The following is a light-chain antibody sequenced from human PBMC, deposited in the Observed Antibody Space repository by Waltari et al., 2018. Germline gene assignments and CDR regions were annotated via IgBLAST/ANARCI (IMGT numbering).Light chain of an antibody. V-gene: IGLV1-40*01. CDR1: SSNIGAGFD. J-gene: IGLJ3*02. CDR3: QSSGV. Sequence: QSVLTQPPSVSGAPGQRVTISCTGSSSNIGAGFDVHWYQQLPGAAPKLLIYGKNNRPSGVPDRFSGSKSGTAASLAITGLQAEDEADYYCQSSGVFGGGTKLTVL. CDR2: GKN.